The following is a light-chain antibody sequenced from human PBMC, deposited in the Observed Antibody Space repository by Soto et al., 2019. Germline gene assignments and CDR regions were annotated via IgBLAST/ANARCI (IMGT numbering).Light chain of an antibody. CDR1: NIGSKS. J-gene: IGLJ2*01. Sequence: SSELTQPPSVSVAPGKTDRITCGGNNIGSKSVHWYQQKPGQAPVLVIYYDSDRPSGIPERFSGSNSGNTATLTISRVEAGDEADYYCQVWDSSSDHVVFGGGTKVTVL. CDR3: QVWDSSSDHVV. CDR2: YDS. V-gene: IGLV3-21*04.